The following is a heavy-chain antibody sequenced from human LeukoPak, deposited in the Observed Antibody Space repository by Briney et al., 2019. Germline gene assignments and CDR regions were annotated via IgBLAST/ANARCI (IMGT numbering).Heavy chain of an antibody. CDR3: ARDNNWGFDY. V-gene: IGHV3-48*04. J-gene: IGHJ4*02. Sequence: GGSLRLSCAASGFIFSDYSMNWVRQAPGKGLEWVSNIRGSASGLGSGMYYADSVKGRFTISRDDAKNSLYLQMSSLRAEDTAFYYCARDNNWGFDYWGQGALVTVSS. CDR1: GFIFSDYS. CDR2: IRGSASGLGSGM. D-gene: IGHD7-27*01.